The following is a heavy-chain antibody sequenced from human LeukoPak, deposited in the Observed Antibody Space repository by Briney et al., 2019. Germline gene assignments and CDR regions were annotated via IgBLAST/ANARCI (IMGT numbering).Heavy chain of an antibody. CDR1: GFTFSNYW. D-gene: IGHD2-2*01. CDR2: FNTDGSST. J-gene: IGHJ4*02. V-gene: IGHV3-74*01. CDR3: ARDLRYCSSTSCYDPNFDY. Sequence: GGSLRLSCAASGFTFSNYWMHWVRQAPGKGLVWVSRFNTDGSSTSYADSVKGRFTISRDNAKNTLYLQMNSLRAEDTAVYYCARDLRYCSSTSCYDPNFDYWGQGTLVTVSS.